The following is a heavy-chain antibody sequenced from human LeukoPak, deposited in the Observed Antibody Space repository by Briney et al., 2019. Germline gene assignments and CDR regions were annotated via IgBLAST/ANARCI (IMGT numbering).Heavy chain of an antibody. CDR3: ARGSGSGSYYNWFDP. V-gene: IGHV1-3*01. CDR1: GYTFTSYA. J-gene: IGHJ5*02. D-gene: IGHD3-10*01. Sequence: ASVKVSCKASGYTFTSYAMHWVRQAPGQRLEWMGWINAGIGNTKYSQKFQDRVTITRDISASTAYMELSSLRSEDTAVYYCARGSGSGSYYNWFDPWGQGTLVTVSS. CDR2: INAGIGNT.